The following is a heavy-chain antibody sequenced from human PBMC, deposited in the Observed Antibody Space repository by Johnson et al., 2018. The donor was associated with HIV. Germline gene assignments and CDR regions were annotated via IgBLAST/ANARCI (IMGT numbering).Heavy chain of an antibody. Sequence: VQLVESGGGVVQPGGSLRLSCAVSGFTFEDYGMSWVRQAPGKGLEWVSTISGSGGSTYYADSVKGRFTISRDNSKNTLYLQMNSLRAEDTAVYYCARDGWGSRGWDDAFDIWGQGTMVTVSS. J-gene: IGHJ3*02. CDR1: GFTFEDYG. CDR2: ISGSGGST. V-gene: IGHV3-23*04. D-gene: IGHD6-19*01. CDR3: ARDGWGSRGWDDAFDI.